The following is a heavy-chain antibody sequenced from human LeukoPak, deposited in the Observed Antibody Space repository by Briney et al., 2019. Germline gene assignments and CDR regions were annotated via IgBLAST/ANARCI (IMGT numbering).Heavy chain of an antibody. Sequence: GGSLRLSCAASGFTFSSYAMHWVRQAPGKGLEWVAVISYDGSNKYYADSVKGRFTISRDNSKNTLYLQMNSLRAEDTAVYYCARVRAPTLYTIGYYFDYWGQGTLATVSS. D-gene: IGHD3-3*01. V-gene: IGHV3-30-3*01. J-gene: IGHJ4*02. CDR3: ARVRAPTLYTIGYYFDY. CDR1: GFTFSSYA. CDR2: ISYDGSNK.